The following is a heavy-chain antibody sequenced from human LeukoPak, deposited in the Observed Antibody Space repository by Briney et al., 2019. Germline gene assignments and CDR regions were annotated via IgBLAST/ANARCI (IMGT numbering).Heavy chain of an antibody. V-gene: IGHV4-39*07. CDR3: ARGLWFGDENPPYFDY. Sequence: SETLSLTCTVSGGSMSSSSYYWGWIRQPPGKGLEWIGTIYYSGSTYYNPSLKSRVTISVDTSRNQFSLKLSSVTAADTAVYYCARGLWFGDENPPYFDYWSQGILVTVSS. CDR1: GGSMSSSSYY. D-gene: IGHD3-10*01. J-gene: IGHJ4*02. CDR2: IYYSGST.